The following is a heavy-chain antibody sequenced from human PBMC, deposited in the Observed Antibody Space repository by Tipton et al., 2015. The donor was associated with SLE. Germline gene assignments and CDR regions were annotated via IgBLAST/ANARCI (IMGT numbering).Heavy chain of an antibody. V-gene: IGHV3-30*02. CDR1: GFTFSSYG. Sequence: SLRLSCAASGFTFSSYGMHWVRQAPGKGLEGVAFIRYDGRNENFADSVKGRFTISRDNSKNTLYLSMNSLRPEDTAVYYCARIPRISRPYYMDVWCKGTTATVSS. CDR2: IRYDGRNE. CDR3: ARIPRISRPYYMDV. J-gene: IGHJ6*03. D-gene: IGHD2/OR15-2a*01.